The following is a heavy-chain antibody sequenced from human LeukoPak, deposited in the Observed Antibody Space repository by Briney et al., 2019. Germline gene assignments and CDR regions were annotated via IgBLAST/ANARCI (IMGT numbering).Heavy chain of an antibody. CDR3: GRTSREMTTSTGYFDY. V-gene: IGHV1-69*13. CDR2: IIPIFGTA. D-gene: IGHD5-24*01. J-gene: IGHJ4*02. Sequence: ASVKVSCKASGGTFSSYAISWVRQAPGQGLEWMGGIIPIFGTANYAQKFQGRVTITADESTSTAYMGLSSLRSEDTAVYYCGRTSREMTTSTGYFDYWGQGTLVTVSS. CDR1: GGTFSSYA.